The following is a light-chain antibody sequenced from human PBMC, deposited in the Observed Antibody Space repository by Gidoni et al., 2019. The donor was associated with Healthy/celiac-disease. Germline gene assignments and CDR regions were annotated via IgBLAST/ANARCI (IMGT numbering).Light chain of an antibody. CDR1: QSVSSY. CDR3: QQRSNWPPLT. CDR2: DAS. J-gene: IGKJ4*01. Sequence: EIVLTQSPATLSLSPGERATLSCRASQSVSSYLAWYQQKPGQAPRLLFYDASNRATGIPARFSGSGSGTDFTLTISSLEPEDFAVYYCQQRSNWPPLTFXGXTKVEIK. V-gene: IGKV3-11*01.